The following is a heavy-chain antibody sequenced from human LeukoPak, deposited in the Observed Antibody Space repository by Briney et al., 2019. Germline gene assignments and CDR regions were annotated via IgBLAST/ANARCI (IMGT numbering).Heavy chain of an antibody. CDR2: IIPMLGIA. V-gene: IGHV1-69*04. Sequence: ASVKVSCKASGGTFTTYVISWVRQAPGQGLEWMGRIIPMLGIANYAQKFQGRVTITTDKSTSTAYMELSSLRSDDTAVYYCASVYSGYDNTIDYWGQGTQVTVSS. CDR3: ASVYSGYDNTIDY. CDR1: GGTFTTYV. J-gene: IGHJ4*02. D-gene: IGHD5-12*01.